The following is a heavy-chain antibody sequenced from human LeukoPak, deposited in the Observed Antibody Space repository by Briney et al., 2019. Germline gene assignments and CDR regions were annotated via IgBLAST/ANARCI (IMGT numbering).Heavy chain of an antibody. CDR3: ARDRGYSYGYVRN. J-gene: IGHJ4*02. CDR2: ISSSCSTR. D-gene: IGHD5-18*01. CDR1: GFTFSDYY. V-gene: IGHV3-11*04. Sequence: GGSLRLSCAASGFTFSDYYMRWIRQAPGKGLDWVSYISSSCSTRYYADSVKGRFSISRDNAKNTLYLQMNSRRAEDTAVYYCARDRGYSYGYVRNWGQGTLVTVAS.